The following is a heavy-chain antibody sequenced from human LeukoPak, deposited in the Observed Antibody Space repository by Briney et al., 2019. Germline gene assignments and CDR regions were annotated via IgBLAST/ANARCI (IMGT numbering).Heavy chain of an antibody. CDR1: GGSVSSSSYY. Sequence: KPSETLSLTCTVSGGSVSSSSYYWGWIRQPPGKGLEWIGSIHYSGSTYYNPSLKSRVTISVDTSKNQFSLKLSSVTAADTAVYYCARLRFYGSGSYYPQNHLVEYWGQGTLVTVSS. CDR2: IHYSGST. D-gene: IGHD3-10*01. V-gene: IGHV4-39*01. CDR3: ARLRFYGSGSYYPQNHLVEY. J-gene: IGHJ4*02.